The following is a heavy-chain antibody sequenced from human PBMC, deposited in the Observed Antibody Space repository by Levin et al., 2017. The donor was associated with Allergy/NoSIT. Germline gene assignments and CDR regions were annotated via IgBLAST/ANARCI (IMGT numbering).Heavy chain of an antibody. CDR1: GFTFSNAW. J-gene: IGHJ3*02. V-gene: IGHV3-15*01. Sequence: NPGGSLRLSCAASGFTFSNAWMSWVRQAPGKGLEWVGRIKSKTDGGTTDYAAPVKGRFTISRDDSKNTLYLQMNSLKTEDTAVYYCTTDAKVRLHAAFDIWGQGTMVTVSS. CDR3: TTDAKVRLHAAFDI. CDR2: IKSKTDGGTT.